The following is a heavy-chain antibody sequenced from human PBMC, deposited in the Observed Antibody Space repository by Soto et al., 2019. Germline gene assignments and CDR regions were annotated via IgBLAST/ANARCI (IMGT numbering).Heavy chain of an antibody. CDR1: GGTFSSYA. V-gene: IGHV1-69*13. Sequence: SVKASCKASGGTFSSYATSWLRQAAGQGLEWIGHIIPIFGTANYAQNFQGSVTITADESTSTAYMEMSSLRPDHPAHYSRSGVAYCGGDCAYFDYWCQGTLVAISS. CDR2: IIPIFGTA. J-gene: IGHJ4*02. D-gene: IGHD2-21*02. CDR3: SGVAYCGGDCAYFDY.